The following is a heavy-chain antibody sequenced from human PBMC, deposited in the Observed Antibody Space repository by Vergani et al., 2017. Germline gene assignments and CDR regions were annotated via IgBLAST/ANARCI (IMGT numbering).Heavy chain of an antibody. Sequence: QVQLVQSGAEVKKPGASVKVSGEAAGYTISSYGISWVRQAPGQGVEWMGWISAYNGNTNYAQKLRGRVTMTTDTSKSTANMELRSLRSDDTAVYYCARADKVTTIGTLDWGQGTLVTVSS. CDR2: ISAYNGNT. D-gene: IGHD4-11*01. CDR1: GYTISSYG. J-gene: IGHJ4*02. CDR3: ARADKVTTIGTLD. V-gene: IGHV1-18*04.